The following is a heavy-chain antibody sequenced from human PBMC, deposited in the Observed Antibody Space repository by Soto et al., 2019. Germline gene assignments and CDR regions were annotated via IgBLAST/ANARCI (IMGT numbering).Heavy chain of an antibody. J-gene: IGHJ1*01. CDR2: MFHSGTN. V-gene: IGHV4-59*01. Sequence: QVRLQESGPGLVKPSETLSLTCTVSGDSISTSYWSWIRQPPGKGLAWIGYMFHSGTNDYNPSLKGRVTMSEDTPNNQFSLRLGSVPAPDTAVYYCAKNGGWPPHPIEYRPRWGKGTMLTVPS. CDR1: GDSISTSY. CDR3: AKNGGWPPHPIEYRPR. D-gene: IGHD6-19*01.